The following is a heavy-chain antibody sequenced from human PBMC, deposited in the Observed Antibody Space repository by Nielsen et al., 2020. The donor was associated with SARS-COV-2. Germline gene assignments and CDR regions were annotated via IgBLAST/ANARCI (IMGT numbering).Heavy chain of an antibody. D-gene: IGHD1/OR15-1a*01. CDR3: ARHPGRGGTGGSLEY. V-gene: IGHV4-39*01. Sequence: WIRQPPGKGLEWIGSIYYSGSTYYNPSLKSRVTISVDTSKNQFSLKLSSVTAADTAVYYCARHPGRGGTGGSLEYWGQGTLVTVSS. CDR2: IYYSGST. J-gene: IGHJ4*02.